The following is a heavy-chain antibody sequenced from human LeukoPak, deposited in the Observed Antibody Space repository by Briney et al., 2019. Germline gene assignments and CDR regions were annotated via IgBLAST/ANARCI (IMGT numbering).Heavy chain of an antibody. CDR1: GFTFTSYS. V-gene: IGHV3-23*01. J-gene: IGHJ4*02. D-gene: IGHD1-26*01. CDR2: ISGGGGST. CDR3: AKGGKWDVTPFDY. Sequence: GGSLRLSCAASGFTFTSYSMNWVRQAPGKGLEWVSTISGGGGSTYYADSVKGRFTISRDNSKNTLCLQVNSLRAEDTAVYYCAKGGKWDVTPFDYWGQGTLVTVSS.